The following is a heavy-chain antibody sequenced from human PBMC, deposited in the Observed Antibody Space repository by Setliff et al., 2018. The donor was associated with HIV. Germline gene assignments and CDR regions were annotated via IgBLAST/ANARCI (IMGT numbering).Heavy chain of an antibody. V-gene: IGHV3-23*01. CDR1: GFTFSSYS. J-gene: IGHJ4*02. CDR3: AKDPRAAVATICDY. D-gene: IGHD5-12*01. CDR2: ISGSGGST. Sequence: GSLRLSCAASGFTFSSYSMNWVRQAPGKGLEWVSYISGSGGSTYYADSVKGRFTISRDNSKNTLYLQMNSLRAEDTAVYYCAKDPRAAVATICDYWGQGTLVTVSS.